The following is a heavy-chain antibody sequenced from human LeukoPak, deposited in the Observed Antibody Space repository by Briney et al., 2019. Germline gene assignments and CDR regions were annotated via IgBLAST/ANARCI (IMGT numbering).Heavy chain of an antibody. CDR2: IYYSGST. J-gene: IGHJ4*02. CDR1: GGSISSSSYY. Sequence: KPSETLSLTCTVSGGSISSSSYYWGWIRQPPGKGLEWIGSIYYSGSTYYNPSLKSRVTISVDTSKNQFSLKLSSATAADTAVYYCARHWGSLIDYWGQGTLVTVSS. D-gene: IGHD3-16*01. V-gene: IGHV4-39*01. CDR3: ARHWGSLIDY.